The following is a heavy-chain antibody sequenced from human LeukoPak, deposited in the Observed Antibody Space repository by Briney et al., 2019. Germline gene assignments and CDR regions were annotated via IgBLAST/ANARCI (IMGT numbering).Heavy chain of an antibody. V-gene: IGHV3-21*01. D-gene: IGHD6-13*01. Sequence: GRSLRLSCAASGFAFRSYVVNWVRQAPGKGLEWVSSISTSGSDVNYADSVKGRFTVSRDNAKSSLYLEMNSLTAEDTAVYYCARRTAAGPFDYWGQGTLVTVSS. CDR3: ARRTAAGPFDY. J-gene: IGHJ4*02. CDR1: GFAFRSYV. CDR2: ISTSGSDV.